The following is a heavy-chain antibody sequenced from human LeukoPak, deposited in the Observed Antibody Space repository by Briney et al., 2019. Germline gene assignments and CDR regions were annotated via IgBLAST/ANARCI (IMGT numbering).Heavy chain of an antibody. J-gene: IGHJ4*02. CDR1: GFTFSSYS. CDR3: ARNEWELLFFDY. D-gene: IGHD1-26*01. CDR2: ISSGSSTI. V-gene: IGHV3-48*02. Sequence: QAGGSLRLSCAASGFTFSSYSMNWVRQAPGKGPEWVSYISSGSSTIYYADSVKGRFTISRDNAKNSLYLQMNSLRDEDTAVYYCARNEWELLFFDYWGQGTLVTVSS.